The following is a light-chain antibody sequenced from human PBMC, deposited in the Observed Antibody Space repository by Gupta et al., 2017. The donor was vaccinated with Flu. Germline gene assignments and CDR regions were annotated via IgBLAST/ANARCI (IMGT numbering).Light chain of an antibody. J-gene: IGLJ1*01. CDR1: SSDVGLSNS. CDR3: SSYTSTNTFYV. V-gene: IGLV2-14*03. Sequence: QSALTQPASVSGAPGQSITISCTGTSSDVGLSNSVSWYQQHPGKAPKLIIYDVTNRPSGVSSRFSGSKSGNTASLTISVLEAEDETDYFCSSYTSTNTFYVFGTGTNVTVL. CDR2: DVT.